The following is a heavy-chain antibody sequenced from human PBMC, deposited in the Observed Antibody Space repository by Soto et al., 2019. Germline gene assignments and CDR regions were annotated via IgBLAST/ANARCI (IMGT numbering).Heavy chain of an antibody. Sequence: ASVKVSCKASGGTFSSYAISWVRQAPGQGLEWMGGIIPIFGTANYAQKFQGRVTITADESTSTAYMELSSLRSEDTAVYYCARDDAGGNYFDYWGQGTLVTVSS. V-gene: IGHV1-69*13. CDR3: ARDDAGGNYFDY. CDR1: GGTFSSYA. J-gene: IGHJ4*02. CDR2: IIPIFGTA. D-gene: IGHD3-16*01.